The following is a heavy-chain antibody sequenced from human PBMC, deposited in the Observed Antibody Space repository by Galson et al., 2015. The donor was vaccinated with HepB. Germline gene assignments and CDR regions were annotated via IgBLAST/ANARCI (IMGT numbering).Heavy chain of an antibody. CDR3: AKHWNGYYSDA. V-gene: IGHV3-23*01. J-gene: IGHJ4*02. D-gene: IGHD3-3*01. Sequence: SLRLSCAASGFSFSNYAMAWVRQAPGKGLQWVSSFSGGDVTTYYADSVKGRFTISRDNTKDTLYLQMNRLTAEDTAVYYCAKHWNGYYSDAWGQGTLVTVSS. CDR1: GFSFSNYA. CDR2: FSGGDVTT.